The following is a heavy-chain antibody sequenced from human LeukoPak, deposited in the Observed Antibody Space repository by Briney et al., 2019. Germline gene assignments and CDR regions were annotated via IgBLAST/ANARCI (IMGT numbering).Heavy chain of an antibody. D-gene: IGHD5-12*01. CDR1: GFTFSDYY. Sequence: GGSLRLSCAASGFTFSDYYMSWIRQVPGKGLEWVSYIGRSGTTIHYADSVKGRFTISRDNAKNSLYLQMNSLRAEDTAVYYCARDGLKTEWLRYGYYYYYYYMDVWGKGTTVTVSS. J-gene: IGHJ6*03. V-gene: IGHV3-11*04. CDR2: IGRSGTTI. CDR3: ARDGLKTEWLRYGYYYYYYYMDV.